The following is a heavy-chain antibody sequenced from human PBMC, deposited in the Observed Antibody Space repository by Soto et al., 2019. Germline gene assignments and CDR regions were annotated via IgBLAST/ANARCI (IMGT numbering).Heavy chain of an antibody. V-gene: IGHV4-30-4*01. Sequence: SETLSLTCTVSGGSISSGDYYWSWIRQPPGKGLEWIGYIYYSGSTNYNPSLKSRVTISVDTSKNQFSLKLSSVTTADTAVYYCARGYGRNFDYWGQGTLVTVSS. CDR1: GGSISSGDYY. CDR3: ARGYGRNFDY. CDR2: IYYSGST. J-gene: IGHJ4*02. D-gene: IGHD5-18*01.